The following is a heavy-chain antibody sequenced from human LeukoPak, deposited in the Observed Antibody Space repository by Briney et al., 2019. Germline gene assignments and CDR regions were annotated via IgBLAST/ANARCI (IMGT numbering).Heavy chain of an antibody. CDR1: GIMFEDYA. Sequence: GGSLRLSCAASGIMFEDYAMYWVRQAPGKGLEWVSNISWNSGTIGYADSVKGRFTTSRNNANNSLYLQMNSLRPEDTALYYCAAKRTFGVFGNTAFNIWGQGTMVTVSS. J-gene: IGHJ3*02. V-gene: IGHV3-9*01. CDR2: ISWNSGTI. D-gene: IGHD2-8*01. CDR3: AAKRTFGVFGNTAFNI.